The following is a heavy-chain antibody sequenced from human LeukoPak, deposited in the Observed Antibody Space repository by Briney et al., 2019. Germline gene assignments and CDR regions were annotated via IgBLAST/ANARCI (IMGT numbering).Heavy chain of an antibody. Sequence: SETLSLTCTVSGGSISSSSYYWGWIRQPPGKGLEWIVSIYYSGSTYYNPSLKSRVTISVDTSKNQFSLKLSSVTAADTAVYYCARLSSGSFDYWGQGTLVTVSS. CDR3: ARLSSGSFDY. V-gene: IGHV4-39*01. D-gene: IGHD6-19*01. CDR1: GGSISSSSYY. CDR2: IYYSGST. J-gene: IGHJ4*02.